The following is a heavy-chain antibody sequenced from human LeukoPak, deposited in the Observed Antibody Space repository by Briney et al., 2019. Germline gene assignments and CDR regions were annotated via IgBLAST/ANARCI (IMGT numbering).Heavy chain of an antibody. Sequence: GGSLRLSCAASGFTFSSYWMSWVRQAPGKGLEWVANIKQDGSEKYYVDSVQGRFTISRDNAKNSLYLQMNSLRAEDTAVYYCARDPFWPGFDWTSDYWGQGTLVTVSS. J-gene: IGHJ4*02. CDR2: IKQDGSEK. CDR3: ARDPFWPGFDWTSDY. V-gene: IGHV3-7*01. CDR1: GFTFSSYW. D-gene: IGHD3-9*01.